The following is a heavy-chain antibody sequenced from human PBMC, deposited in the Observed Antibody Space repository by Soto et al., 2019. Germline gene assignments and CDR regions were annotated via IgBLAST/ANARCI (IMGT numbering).Heavy chain of an antibody. J-gene: IGHJ4*02. V-gene: IGHV3-48*02. CDR2: ISSSSSTI. CDR3: ARGPPFGVVILDY. Sequence: EVQLVESGGGLVQPGGSLRLSCAASGFTFSSYSMNWVRQAPGKGLEWVSYISSSSSTIYYADSVKGRFTISRDNAKNPLYLQMNSLRDEDTAVYYCARGPPFGVVILDYWGQGTLVTVSS. D-gene: IGHD3-3*01. CDR1: GFTFSSYS.